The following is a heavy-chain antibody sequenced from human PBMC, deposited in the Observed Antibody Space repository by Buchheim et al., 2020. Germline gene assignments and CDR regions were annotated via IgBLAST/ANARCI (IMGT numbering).Heavy chain of an antibody. Sequence: QVQLQQWGAGLLRPSETLSLTCAVYGASLTDDFWTWIRQSPVKGLEWIGTVDHRGSTTYNPSLESRVTMAIDTSKKPFSLTLDTLTAADTGVYWCARVLGWRFTLMEGAPPHVHLFKGLDVWGQGT. J-gene: IGHJ6*02. D-gene: IGHD3-22*01. CDR2: VDHRGST. CDR1: GASLTDDF. V-gene: IGHV4-34*02. CDR3: ARVLGWRFTLMEGAPPHVHLFKGLDV.